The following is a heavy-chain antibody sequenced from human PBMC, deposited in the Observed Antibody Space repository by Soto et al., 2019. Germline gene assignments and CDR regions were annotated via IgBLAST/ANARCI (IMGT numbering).Heavy chain of an antibody. J-gene: IGHJ3*01. V-gene: IGHV3-23*01. CDR2: ISDPGTST. D-gene: IGHD2-21*02. CDR1: GFTFGNYA. Sequence: GGSLRLSCAASGFTFGNYAMNWVRQAPGKGLEWISSISDPGTSTYYANSVKGRFSMSRDNSKNTLFLQMNRLRADDTAVYFCAKSLVTPSDAFDLWGRGTLVTVSS. CDR3: AKSLVTPSDAFDL.